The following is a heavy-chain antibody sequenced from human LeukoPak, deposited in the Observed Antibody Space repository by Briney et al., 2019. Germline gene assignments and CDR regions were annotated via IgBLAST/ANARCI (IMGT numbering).Heavy chain of an antibody. Sequence: PGGSLRLSCAASGFTFSSHRMNWVRQAPGKGLEWVSSISSSSDYIYYADSVKGRFTISRDNAKNSLFLQMNSLRAEDTAVYYCAKVAKYYYGSETYYFFEHWGQGTPVTASS. V-gene: IGHV3-21*01. CDR1: GFTFSSHR. CDR3: AKVAKYYYGSETYYFFEH. J-gene: IGHJ4*02. CDR2: ISSSSDYI. D-gene: IGHD3-10*01.